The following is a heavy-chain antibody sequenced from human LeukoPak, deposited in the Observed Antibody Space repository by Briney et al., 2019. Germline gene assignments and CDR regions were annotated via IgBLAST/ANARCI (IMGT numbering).Heavy chain of an antibody. CDR2: ISDIGST. Sequence: SETLSLTCTVSGGSISSYYWSWIRHPPGKGLEWSAYISDIGSTNYNPSLKSRVTISLDPSKNQCSLKLSSVTAADTAVYYCAGHHPRNTVDFWGQGTLVTVSS. V-gene: IGHV4-59*08. D-gene: IGHD2/OR15-2a*01. CDR1: GGSISSYY. CDR3: AGHHPRNTVDF. J-gene: IGHJ4*02.